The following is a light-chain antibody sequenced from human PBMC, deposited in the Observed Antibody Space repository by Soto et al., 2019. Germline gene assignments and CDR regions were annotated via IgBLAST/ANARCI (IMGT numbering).Light chain of an antibody. J-gene: IGLJ1*01. V-gene: IGLV2-8*01. CDR1: SIDVGSYNY. CDR3: SSYAGSSNV. Sequence: QSVLTQFASVSGSPGQSITISCTGTSIDVGSYNYFSWYQQHPDKAPKLMIYEVNKRPCGVPDRFSGSNSGNTASLTVSGLQAEDEADYYCSSYAGSSNVFGTGTKGTVL. CDR2: EVN.